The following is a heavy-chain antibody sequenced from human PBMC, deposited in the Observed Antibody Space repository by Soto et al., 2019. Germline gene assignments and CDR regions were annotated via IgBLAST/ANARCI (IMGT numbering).Heavy chain of an antibody. Sequence: PGESLKISCKGSGYSFTSYWIGWVRQMPGKGLEWMGIIYPGDSDTRYSPSFQGQVTISADKSISTAYLQWSSLKASDTAMYYCARSWMEYQPSSSLLVGYYYYYMDVWGKGTTVTVSS. V-gene: IGHV5-51*01. J-gene: IGHJ6*03. CDR3: ARSWMEYQPSSSLLVGYYYYYMDV. CDR2: IYPGDSDT. D-gene: IGHD2-2*01. CDR1: GYSFTSYW.